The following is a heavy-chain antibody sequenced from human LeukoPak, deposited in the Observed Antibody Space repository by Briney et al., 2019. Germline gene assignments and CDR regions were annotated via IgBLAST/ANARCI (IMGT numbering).Heavy chain of an antibody. J-gene: IGHJ6*03. CDR2: INHSGST. CDR3: ASLQDCSSTSCYTGSGNYYYMDV. V-gene: IGHV4-34*01. Sequence: PSETLSLTCAVYGGSFSGYYWSWIRQPPGKGLEWIGEINHSGSTNYNPSLKSRVTISVDTSKNQFSLKLSSVTAADTAVYYCASLQDCSSTSCYTGSGNYYYMDVWGKGTTVTVSS. D-gene: IGHD2-2*02. CDR1: GGSFSGYY.